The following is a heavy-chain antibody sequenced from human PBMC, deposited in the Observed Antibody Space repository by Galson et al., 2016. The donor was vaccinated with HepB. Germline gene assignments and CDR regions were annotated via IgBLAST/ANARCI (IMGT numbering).Heavy chain of an antibody. CDR1: GFTFSSYG. D-gene: IGHD6-13*01. V-gene: IGHV3-30*18. CDR3: AKDGAFSDTWYTRVMHAFDI. CDR2: ITPEGSDT. J-gene: IGHJ3*02. Sequence: SLRLSCAASGFTFSSYGMHWVRQAPGKGLDWVALITPEGSDTYYADAVKGRFTISRDNSRNTLYVQMNSLRAEETAVYYCAKDGAFSDTWYTRVMHAFDIWGQGTMVTVSS.